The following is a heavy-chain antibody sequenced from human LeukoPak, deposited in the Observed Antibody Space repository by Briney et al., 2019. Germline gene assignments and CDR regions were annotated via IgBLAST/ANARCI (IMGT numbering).Heavy chain of an antibody. CDR3: ASGYCTNGVCYTGVGDYHFDY. CDR1: GGTFSSYA. V-gene: IGHV1-69*13. Sequence: ASVKVSCKASGGTFSSYAISWVRQAPGQGLEWMGGIIPMFDTANYAQKFQGRVTITADESTSTAYMELSSLRSEDTAVYYCASGYCTNGVCYTGVGDYHFDYWGQGTPVTVSS. D-gene: IGHD2-8*01. J-gene: IGHJ4*02. CDR2: IIPMFDTA.